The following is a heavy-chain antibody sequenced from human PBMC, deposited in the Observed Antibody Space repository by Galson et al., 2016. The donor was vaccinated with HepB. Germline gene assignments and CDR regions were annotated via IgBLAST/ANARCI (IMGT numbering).Heavy chain of an antibody. V-gene: IGHV3-21*01. CDR3: ARDYCSGGNCYPDY. CDR1: VFTFSSYS. D-gene: IGHD2-15*01. J-gene: IGHJ4*02. Sequence: SLRLSCAAFVFTFSSYSINWVRQAPGKGLEWVSCISSDGFYIYYADSVKGRFTISRDNAKNSLYLQMSSLGAEDTAVYYCARDYCSGGNCYPDYWGQGTLVTVSS. CDR2: ISSDGFYI.